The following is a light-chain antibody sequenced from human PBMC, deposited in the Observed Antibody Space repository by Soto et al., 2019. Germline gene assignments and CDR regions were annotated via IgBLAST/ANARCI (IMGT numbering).Light chain of an antibody. J-gene: IGLJ2*01. Sequence: QSALTQPASVSGSPGQSITISCTGTGSDVGAYNHVSWYQQHPGKAPKLMIYDVNMWPSGVSHRFSGSKSGYTASLTISGLQAEDEADYYCSSYASSTSVLFGGGTQLTVL. CDR3: SSYASSTSVL. CDR1: GSDVGAYNH. V-gene: IGLV2-14*03. CDR2: DVN.